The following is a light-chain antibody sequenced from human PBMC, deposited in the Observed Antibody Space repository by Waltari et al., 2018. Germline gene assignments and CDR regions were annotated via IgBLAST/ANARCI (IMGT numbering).Light chain of an antibody. V-gene: IGLV2-14*01. J-gene: IGLJ2*01. CDR1: SSDLGGSNY. Sequence: QSALTQPAPVSGSPGQSITISCTGTSSDLGGSNYVSWYQQHPGKAPKLMIYEVSNRPSGVSNRFSGSKSGNTASLTISGLQAEDEADYYCSSYTSSSTPYVVFGGGTKLTVL. CDR3: SSYTSSSTPYVV. CDR2: EVS.